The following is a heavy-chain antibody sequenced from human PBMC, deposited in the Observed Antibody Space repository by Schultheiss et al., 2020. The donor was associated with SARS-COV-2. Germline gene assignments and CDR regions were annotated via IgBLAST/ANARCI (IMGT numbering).Heavy chain of an antibody. D-gene: IGHD2-15*01. Sequence: SVKVSCKASGFTFTSSAVQWVRQARGQRLEWIGWIVVGSGNTNYAQKFQERVTITRDMSTSTAYMELSSLRSEDTAVYYCARRYCSGGSCQNYFDYWGQGTLVTVSS. CDR1: GFTFTSSA. J-gene: IGHJ4*02. CDR2: IVVGSGNT. CDR3: ARRYCSGGSCQNYFDY. V-gene: IGHV1-58*01.